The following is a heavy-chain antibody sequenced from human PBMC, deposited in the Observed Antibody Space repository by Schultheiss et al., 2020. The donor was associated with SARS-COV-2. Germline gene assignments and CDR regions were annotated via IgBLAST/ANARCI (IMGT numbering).Heavy chain of an antibody. CDR3: ARHLRSGGSAEDY. Sequence: GGSLRLSCGASGFTLSTYWMHWVRQAPGKGLVWVSRINSDGSSTSYADSVKGRFTISRDNAKNTQYLQMNSLRAEDTALYYCARHLRSGGSAEDYWGQGTLVTVSS. V-gene: IGHV3-74*01. CDR2: INSDGSST. J-gene: IGHJ4*02. D-gene: IGHD2-15*01. CDR1: GFTLSTYW.